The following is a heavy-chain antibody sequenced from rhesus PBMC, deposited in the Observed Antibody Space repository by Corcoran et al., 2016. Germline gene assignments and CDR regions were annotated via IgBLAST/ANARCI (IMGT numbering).Heavy chain of an antibody. J-gene: IGHJ6*01. D-gene: IGHD3-34*01. CDR2: IEGNSAST. CDR3: ARDIDCTGVIAPFCGLDS. CDR1: GGSISGYS. V-gene: IGHV4-73*01. Sequence: QVKLQQWGEGLVKPSETLSLTCAVYGGSISGYSWSWIRQAPRKGLEWIGNIEGNSASTNYNPYLKNRVTISKDTYKNQFSLKLSSVTAADTAVYYCARDIDCTGVIAPFCGLDSWGQGVVVTVSS.